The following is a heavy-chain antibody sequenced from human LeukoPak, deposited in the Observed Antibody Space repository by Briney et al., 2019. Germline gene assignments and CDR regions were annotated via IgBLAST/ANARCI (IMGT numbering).Heavy chain of an antibody. CDR1: GFTFSSYS. CDR2: ISSSSSYI. D-gene: IGHD2-2*01. CDR3: ASTEYQLLGATNWFDP. Sequence: GGSLRLSCAASGFTFSSYSMNWVRQAPGKGLEWVSSISSSSSYIYYADSVKGRFTISRDNAKNSLYLQMNSLRAEDTAVYYCASTEYQLLGATNWFDPWGQGTLVTVSS. J-gene: IGHJ5*02. V-gene: IGHV3-21*01.